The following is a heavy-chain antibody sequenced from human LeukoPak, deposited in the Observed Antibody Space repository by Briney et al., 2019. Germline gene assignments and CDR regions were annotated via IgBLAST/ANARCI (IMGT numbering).Heavy chain of an antibody. Sequence: ASVNVSCKASGYTFTSYDINWVRQATGQGLEWMGWMNPNSGNTGYAQKFQGRVTMTRNTSISTAYMELSSLRSEDTAVYYCARSYYYGSGSPFDYWGQGTLVTVSS. CDR1: GYTFTSYD. D-gene: IGHD3-10*01. CDR3: ARSYYYGSGSPFDY. CDR2: MNPNSGNT. J-gene: IGHJ4*02. V-gene: IGHV1-8*01.